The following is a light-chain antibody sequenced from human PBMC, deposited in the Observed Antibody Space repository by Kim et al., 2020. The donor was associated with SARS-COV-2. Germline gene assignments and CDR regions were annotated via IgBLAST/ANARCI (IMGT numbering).Light chain of an antibody. CDR2: DVT. J-gene: IGLJ2*01. CDR1: TSDVVRYNF. CDR3: SSYTTSSTHL. V-gene: IGLV2-14*03. Sequence: GLAVTISCSATTSDVVRYNFVSWYHKHPGSAPELTIYDVTRRPSVVSARFAGAKSGNTASLPISGLQPEDQADYSCSSYTTSSTHLFGAGTQLTV.